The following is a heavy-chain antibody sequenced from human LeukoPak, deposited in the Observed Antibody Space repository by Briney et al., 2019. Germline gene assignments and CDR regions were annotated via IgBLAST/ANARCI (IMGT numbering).Heavy chain of an antibody. D-gene: IGHD3-22*01. J-gene: IGHJ4*02. CDR3: ANRYDSSGYYYFDY. CDR1: GGTFSSYA. CDR2: IIPIFGTA. V-gene: IGHV1-69*13. Sequence: ASVKVSCKASGGTFSSYAISWVRQAPGQGLEWKGGIIPIFGTANYAQKFQGRVTITADESTSTAYMELSSLRSEDTAVYYCANRYDSSGYYYFDYWGQGTLVTVSS.